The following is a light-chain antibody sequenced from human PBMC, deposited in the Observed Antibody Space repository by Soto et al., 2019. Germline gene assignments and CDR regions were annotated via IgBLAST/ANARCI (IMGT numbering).Light chain of an antibody. CDR3: QESYSPLWGT. Sequence: DIQMTQSPLSLSASVGDRITITCWASQSISSSLNWYQWKPGEAPKVLIYGASSLQSGVPSRFSGSGSGTEFTLTISSLQPEDFATYYCQESYSPLWGTFGQGTKV. CDR1: QSISSS. V-gene: IGKV1-39*01. CDR2: GAS. J-gene: IGKJ1*01.